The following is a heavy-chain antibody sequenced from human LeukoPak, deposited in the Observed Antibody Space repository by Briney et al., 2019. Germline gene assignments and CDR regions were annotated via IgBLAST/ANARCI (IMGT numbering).Heavy chain of an antibody. CDR2: IIPIFGTA. CDR1: GGTFSSYA. V-gene: IGHV1-69*13. CDR3: ARGSGWPGDWFDP. J-gene: IGHJ5*02. D-gene: IGHD6-19*01. Sequence: ASVKVSCKASGGTFSSYAISWVRQAPGQGLEWMGGIIPIFGTANYAQKFQGRVTITAHESTSTAYMELSSLRSEDTAVYYCARGSGWPGDWFDPWGQGTLVTVSS.